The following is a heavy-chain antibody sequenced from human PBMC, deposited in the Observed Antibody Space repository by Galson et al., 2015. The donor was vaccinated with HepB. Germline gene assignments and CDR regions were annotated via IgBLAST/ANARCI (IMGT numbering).Heavy chain of an antibody. D-gene: IGHD3-10*01. CDR1: GFTVSSNY. J-gene: IGHJ4*02. CDR3: ARVELWFGEQPQDY. Sequence: SLRLSCAASGFTVSSNYMSWVRQAPGKGLEWVSVIYSGGSTYYADAVKGRFTISRDNSKNTLYLQLNSLRAEDTAVYYCARVELWFGEQPQDYWGQGTLVTVSS. V-gene: IGHV3-66*01. CDR2: IYSGGST.